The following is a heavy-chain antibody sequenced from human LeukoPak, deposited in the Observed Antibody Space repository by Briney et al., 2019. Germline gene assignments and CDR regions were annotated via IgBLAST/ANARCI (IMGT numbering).Heavy chain of an antibody. CDR3: VKGQEFLEYIYDF. CDR2: ITGGSGNR. V-gene: IGHV3-23*01. Sequence: GGSLRLSCAASGFTVSSNYMSWVRQAPGKGLEWVSGITGGSGNRDYGDSVKGRFTISRDNSKSTLFPQMSGLRVEDTAIYFCVKGQEFLEYIYDFWGQGTLVTASS. D-gene: IGHD3-3*01. CDR1: GFTVSSNY. J-gene: IGHJ4*02.